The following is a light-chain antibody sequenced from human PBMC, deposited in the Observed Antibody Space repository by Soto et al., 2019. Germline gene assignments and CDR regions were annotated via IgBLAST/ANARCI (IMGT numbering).Light chain of an antibody. Sequence: EVVLTQSPATVSLSPGERSTLSCRASQSAISNLAWYQQKPGQNPXXLIYDASTRATDIPARFSGSGSGTEFTLTISRLEPEDFAVYYCQEYGNLQTFGGGTKVDIK. V-gene: IGKV3-11*01. CDR2: DAS. CDR1: QSAISN. J-gene: IGKJ4*01. CDR3: QEYGNLQT.